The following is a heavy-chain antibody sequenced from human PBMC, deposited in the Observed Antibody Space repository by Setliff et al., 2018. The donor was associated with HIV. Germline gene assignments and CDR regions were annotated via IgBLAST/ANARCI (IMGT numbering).Heavy chain of an antibody. V-gene: IGHV3-9*01. CDR3: AKGQGGDYGGFDY. J-gene: IGHJ4*02. Sequence: SLRLSCAASGFTFGDYAMHWVRQAPGKGLEWVSGISWNRGNIGYADSVKGRFTISRDNAKNSLYLRMNSLRAEDTALYYCAKGQGGDYGGFDYWGQGTLVTVSS. CDR2: ISWNRGNI. CDR1: GFTFGDYA. D-gene: IGHD4-17*01.